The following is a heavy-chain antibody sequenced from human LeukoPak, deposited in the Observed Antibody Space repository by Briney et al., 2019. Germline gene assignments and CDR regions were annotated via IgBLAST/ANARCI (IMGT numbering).Heavy chain of an antibody. J-gene: IGHJ4*02. Sequence: PSQTLSLTSTVSGGSISSGSYYWRWIRQPAGKGLEWIGRIYTSGSTNYNPSLKSRVTISVDTSKNQFSLKLSSVTAADTAVYYCARAGARPNNFDYWGQGTLVTVSS. V-gene: IGHV4-61*02. CDR2: IYTSGST. CDR1: GGSISSGSYY. D-gene: IGHD7-27*01. CDR3: ARAGARPNNFDY.